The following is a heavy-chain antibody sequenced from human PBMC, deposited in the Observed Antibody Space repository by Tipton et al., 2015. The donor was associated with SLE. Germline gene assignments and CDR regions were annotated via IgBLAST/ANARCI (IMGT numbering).Heavy chain of an antibody. CDR3: ARRNLWIDY. CDR2: IDHSGST. Sequence: TLSLTCAVYGGSISSRNWWSWIRQPPGKGLEWIGEIDHSGSTNYNPSLESRVTVSIDKSRNQFSLKLTSVTAADTAVYYCARRNLWIDYWGQGTLVTVSS. D-gene: IGHD1-1*01. CDR1: GGSISSRNW. V-gene: IGHV4-4*02. J-gene: IGHJ4*02.